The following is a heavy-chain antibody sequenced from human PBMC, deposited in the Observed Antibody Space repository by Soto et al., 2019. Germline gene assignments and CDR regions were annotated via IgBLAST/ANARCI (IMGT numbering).Heavy chain of an antibody. CDR2: IYYSGST. CDR3: ARVPYGDYNYWYFDL. Sequence: QVPLQESGPGLLEPSQPLSLTCPVSGGSISSGGYYWSWIRQHPGKGLEWIGYIYYSGSTYYNPSLKSRVTISVDTSKNQFSLNLSSVTAADTAVYYCARVPYGDYNYWYFDLWGRGTLVTVSS. V-gene: IGHV4-31*03. D-gene: IGHD4-17*01. J-gene: IGHJ2*01. CDR1: GGSISSGGYY.